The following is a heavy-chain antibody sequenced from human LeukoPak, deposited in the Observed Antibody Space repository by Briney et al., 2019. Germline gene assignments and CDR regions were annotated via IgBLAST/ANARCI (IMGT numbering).Heavy chain of an antibody. CDR2: INWNGGST. V-gene: IGHV3-20*01. Sequence: PGGSLRLSCAASGFTFDDYGMSWVRQAPGKGLEWVSGINWNGGSTGYADSVKGRFTISRDNAKNSLYLQMNSLRAEDTALYHCARAIDSRYSSGPGGAFDIWGQGTMVTVSS. CDR3: ARAIDSRYSSGPGGAFDI. J-gene: IGHJ3*02. CDR1: GFTFDDYG. D-gene: IGHD3-10*01.